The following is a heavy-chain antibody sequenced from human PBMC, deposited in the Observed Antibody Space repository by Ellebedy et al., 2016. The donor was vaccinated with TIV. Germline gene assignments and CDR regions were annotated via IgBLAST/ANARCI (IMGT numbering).Heavy chain of an antibody. CDR1: GGSFSNYA. CDR3: MRDPTTVTTAY. Sequence: AASVKVSCKASGGSFSNYAISWVRQAPGQGLEWMGKIIPILDTPNYAQKFRGRVTVTADESTSTAYMELSSLRSEDTAMYYCMRDPTTVTTAYWGQGTLVIVSS. CDR2: IIPILDTP. V-gene: IGHV1-69*13. J-gene: IGHJ4*02. D-gene: IGHD4-11*01.